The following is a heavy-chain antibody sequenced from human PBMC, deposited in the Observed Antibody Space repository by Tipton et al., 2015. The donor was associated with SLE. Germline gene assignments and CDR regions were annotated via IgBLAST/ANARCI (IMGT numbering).Heavy chain of an antibody. CDR3: ARAPTISVAGTTDPFGMDV. CDR1: GFTFHNYW. D-gene: IGHD6-19*01. J-gene: IGHJ6*02. V-gene: IGHV3-74*01. Sequence: SLRLSCAASGFTFHNYWMHWVRQAPGKGLVWVSRLSTDGSVTTYADSVKGRLTIPRDNAKNTLYLQMRSLRVEDTGIYYYARAPTISVAGTTDPFGMDVWGPGTRVTVSS. CDR2: LSTDGSVT.